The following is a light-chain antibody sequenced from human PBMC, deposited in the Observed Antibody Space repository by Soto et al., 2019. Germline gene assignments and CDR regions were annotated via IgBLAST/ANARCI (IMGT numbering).Light chain of an antibody. CDR3: QDYYCFPIT. Sequence: SQMTQSLSSLSASVGDRVTITCRAGQGISSWLAWYQKTTGKAPKLLIYAASSSPSGVPSRFSGSGSGTDFTITIRLLPEEDAVTYYSQDYYCFPITFGEGTQLDIK. J-gene: IGKJ5*01. V-gene: IGKV1-12*01. CDR1: QGISSW. CDR2: AAS.